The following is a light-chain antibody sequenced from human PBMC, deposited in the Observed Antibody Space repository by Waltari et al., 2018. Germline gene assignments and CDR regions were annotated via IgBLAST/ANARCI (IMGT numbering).Light chain of an antibody. CDR1: KLGDKY. J-gene: IGLJ1*01. CDR3: QAWDSSTYYV. V-gene: IGLV3-1*01. CDR2: QDS. Sequence: SYELTQPPSVSVSPGQPASIPCSGHKLGDKYACWYQQKPGQSPVLVIYQDSKRPSGIPERFSGSNSGNTATLTISGTQAMDEADYYCQAWDSSTYYVFGTGTKVTVL.